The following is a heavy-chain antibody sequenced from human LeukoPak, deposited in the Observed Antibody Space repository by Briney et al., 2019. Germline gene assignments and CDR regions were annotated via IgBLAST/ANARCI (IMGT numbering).Heavy chain of an antibody. CDR1: GGSISSYY. CDR3: ARERRHSSSWCFDY. Sequence: SETLSLTCTVSGGSISSYYWSWIRQPPGKGLEWIGYIYYSGSTNYNPSLKSRVTISVDTSKNQFSLKLSSVTAADMAVYYCARERRHSSSWCFDYWGQGTLVTVSS. J-gene: IGHJ4*02. CDR2: IYYSGST. V-gene: IGHV4-59*12. D-gene: IGHD6-13*01.